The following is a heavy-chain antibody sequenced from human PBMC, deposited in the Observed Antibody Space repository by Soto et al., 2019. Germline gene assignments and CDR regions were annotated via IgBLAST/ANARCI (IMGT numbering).Heavy chain of an antibody. D-gene: IGHD2-2*03. CDR2: NSYGGSP. V-gene: IGHV4-31*03. CDR3: ARETWISKVFDFVY. Sequence: TSETMSLSCTVSGGSICRRCYYWSSIRQHPGKGLEWIGNNSYGGSPYYNHSLQSRVTISVDTSKNQFSLKLSPVTAAETAVYYCARETWISKVFDFVYWGQGTLVTVSS. CDR1: GGSICRRCYY. J-gene: IGHJ4*02.